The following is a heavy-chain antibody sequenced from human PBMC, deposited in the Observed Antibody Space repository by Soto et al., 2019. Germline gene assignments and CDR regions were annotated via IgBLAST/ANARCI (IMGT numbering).Heavy chain of an antibody. CDR1: GFTFSGYG. Sequence: WGSLSLSCAASGFTFSGYGMHWVRQPPCTGLERVAVIWYVGSNISYYDSLMGRFTISRDNSTNTLYLQMNSLRAEATAVYYCAGGYCSRGSCFYNWFDPWGQGALVTVSS. CDR2: IWYVGSNI. J-gene: IGHJ5*02. D-gene: IGHD2-15*01. V-gene: IGHV3-33*01. CDR3: AGGYCSRGSCFYNWFDP.